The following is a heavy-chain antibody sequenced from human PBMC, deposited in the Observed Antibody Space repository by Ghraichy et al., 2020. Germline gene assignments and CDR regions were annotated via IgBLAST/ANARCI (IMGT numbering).Heavy chain of an antibody. CDR3: ARDLDPSIVVVTAILGY. CDR1: GFTFSSYA. V-gene: IGHV3-30-3*01. J-gene: IGHJ4*02. D-gene: IGHD2-21*02. Sequence: GGSLRLSCAASGFTFSSYAMHWVRQAPGKGLEWVAVISYDGSNKYYADSVKGRFTISRDNSKNTLYLQMNSLRAEDTAVYYCARDLDPSIVVVTAILGYWGQGTLVTVSS. CDR2: ISYDGSNK.